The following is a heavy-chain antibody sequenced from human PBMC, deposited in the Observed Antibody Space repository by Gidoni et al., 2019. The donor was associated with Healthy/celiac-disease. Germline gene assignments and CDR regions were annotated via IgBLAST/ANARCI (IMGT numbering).Heavy chain of an antibody. D-gene: IGHD3-16*01. V-gene: IGHV1-46*03. CDR3: ARIGDYIWGTQGSGDY. CDR2: INPSGGST. Sequence: QLQLVQSGAEVKKPGASVKVSCKASGYTFPSYYIHWVRQAPGQGLEWMGIINPSGGSTSYAQKFQGRVTMTRDMSTSTVYMELSSLRSEDTAVYYCARIGDYIWGTQGSGDYWGQGTLVTVSS. J-gene: IGHJ4*02. CDR1: GYTFPSYY.